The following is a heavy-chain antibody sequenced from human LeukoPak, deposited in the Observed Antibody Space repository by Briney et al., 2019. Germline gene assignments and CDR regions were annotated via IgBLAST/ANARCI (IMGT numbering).Heavy chain of an antibody. CDR2: TDVAGDT. CDR1: GFTFSSFD. Sequence: GGSLRLSCAASGFTFSSFDMHWVRQVTGKGLEWVSATDVAGDTFYPGSVKGRFTISRDNAKNSLFLQMNSLTVGDTAVYYCARGYCTGGTCVGSFDYWGQGALVIVSS. D-gene: IGHD2-15*01. J-gene: IGHJ4*02. CDR3: ARGYCTGGTCVGSFDY. V-gene: IGHV3-13*04.